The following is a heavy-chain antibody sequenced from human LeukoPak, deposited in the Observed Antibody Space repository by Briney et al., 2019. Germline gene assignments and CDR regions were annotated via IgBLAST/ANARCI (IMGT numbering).Heavy chain of an antibody. V-gene: IGHV5-51*01. Sequence: GESLKISCKGSGYSFTSYWIGWVRQMPGKGLEWMGIIYPGDSDARYSPSFQGQVTFSASKSISTAYLQWSSLKASDTAMYYCARQIPDSSGWIDVFDIWGQGTMVTVSS. CDR3: ARQIPDSSGWIDVFDI. CDR1: GYSFTSYW. CDR2: IYPGDSDA. D-gene: IGHD6-19*01. J-gene: IGHJ3*02.